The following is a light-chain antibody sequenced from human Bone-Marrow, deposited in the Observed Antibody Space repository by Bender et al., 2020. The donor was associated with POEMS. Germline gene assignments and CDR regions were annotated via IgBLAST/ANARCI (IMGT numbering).Light chain of an antibody. CDR2: GKN. CDR3: NSRDNSDNHHVV. Sequence: SSELTQDPAVSVALGQTVRITCQGDSLRTFYATWYQQKPVQAPVLVISGKNNRHSGIPDRFSGSSSGNTTSLTITGAQAEDEADYYCNSRDNSDNHHVVFGGGAKVTVL. V-gene: IGLV3-19*01. CDR1: SLRTFY. J-gene: IGLJ2*01.